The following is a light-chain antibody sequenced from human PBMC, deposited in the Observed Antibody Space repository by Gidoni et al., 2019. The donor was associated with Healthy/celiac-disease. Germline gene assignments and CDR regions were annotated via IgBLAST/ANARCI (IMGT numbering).Light chain of an antibody. V-gene: IGKV4-1*01. CDR1: QSVLYSSNNKNY. CDR2: WAS. J-gene: IGKJ2*01. Sequence: DIVMTQSPDSLAVSLGERATINCKSSQSVLYSSNNKNYLAWYQQKPGQPPKLLIYWASTRESGVPDRFSGSGSGTDFTLTISSLQAEDVAVYYCQQYYSTPPMYTFXQXTKLXIK. CDR3: QQYYSTPPMYT.